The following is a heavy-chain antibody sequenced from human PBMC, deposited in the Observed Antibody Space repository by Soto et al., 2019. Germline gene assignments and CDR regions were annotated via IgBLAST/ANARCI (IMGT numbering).Heavy chain of an antibody. V-gene: IGHV3-74*01. CDR1: GFTLCSFW. CDR3: ARGDIVVVPAAPRPPYF. Sequence: GGSSRGLSGASGFTLCSFWLQRVSQAPGKGLVWVSRINSDGSSTSYADSVKGRFTISRDNAKNTLYLQMNSLRAEDTDVYYCARGDIVVVPAAPRPPYF. J-gene: IGHJ4*01. CDR2: INSDGSST. D-gene: IGHD2-2*01.